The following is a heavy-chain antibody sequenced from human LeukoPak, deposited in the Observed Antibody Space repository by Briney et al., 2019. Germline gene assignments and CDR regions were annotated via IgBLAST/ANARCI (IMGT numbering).Heavy chain of an antibody. CDR2: IKSKTDGGTT. D-gene: IGHD5-18*01. Sequence: TGGSLRLSCAASGFTFSNAWMSWVRQAPGKGLEWVGRIKSKTDGGTTDYAAPVKGRFTISRDDSKNTLCLQMNSLKTEDTAVYYCAKGEYNYGFLVDYWGQGTLVTVSS. CDR1: GFTFSNAW. V-gene: IGHV3-15*01. J-gene: IGHJ4*02. CDR3: AKGEYNYGFLVDY.